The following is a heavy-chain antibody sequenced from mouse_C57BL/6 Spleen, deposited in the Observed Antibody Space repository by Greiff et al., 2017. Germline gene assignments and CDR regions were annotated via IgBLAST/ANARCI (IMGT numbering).Heavy chain of an antibody. V-gene: IGHV1-64*01. CDR2: IHPNSGST. D-gene: IGHD1-1*01. J-gene: IGHJ4*01. CDR3: ARVTTVVDYYAMDY. Sequence: QVQLQQPGAELVKPGASVKLSCKASGYTFTSYWMHWVKQRPGQGLEWIGMIHPNSGSTNYNEKFKSKATLTVEKSSSTAYMQLSSLTSEDSAVYDCARVTTVVDYYAMDYWGQGTSVTVSS. CDR1: GYTFTSYW.